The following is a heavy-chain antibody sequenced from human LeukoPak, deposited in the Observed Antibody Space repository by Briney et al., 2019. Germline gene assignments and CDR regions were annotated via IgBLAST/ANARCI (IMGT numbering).Heavy chain of an antibody. Sequence: PSETLSLTCAVYGGPFSGYYWSRIRKPPGKGLAWVGEINHSGDTNYNSSLKSRVTISVDTSKNQSSLKLSSVTAADEAVYYCARGRHYCTNGVCYKMDWFDPWGQGTLVIVSS. J-gene: IGHJ5*02. CDR3: ARGRHYCTNGVCYKMDWFDP. V-gene: IGHV4-34*01. CDR2: INHSGDT. CDR1: GGPFSGYY. D-gene: IGHD2-8*01.